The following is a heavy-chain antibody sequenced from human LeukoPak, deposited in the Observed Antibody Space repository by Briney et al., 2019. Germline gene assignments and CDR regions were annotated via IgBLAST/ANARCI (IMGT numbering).Heavy chain of an antibody. CDR1: GFTFSSYS. Sequence: GGSLRLSCAASGFTFSSYSMNWVRQAPGKGLEWVSYISSSSSTIYYAASVKGRFTISRDNAKNSLYLQMNSLRAEDTAVYYCARGGETGDRFLYYYYYMDVWGKGTTVTVSS. J-gene: IGHJ6*03. V-gene: IGHV3-48*01. CDR2: ISSSSSTI. CDR3: ARGGETGDRFLYYYYYMDV. D-gene: IGHD7-27*01.